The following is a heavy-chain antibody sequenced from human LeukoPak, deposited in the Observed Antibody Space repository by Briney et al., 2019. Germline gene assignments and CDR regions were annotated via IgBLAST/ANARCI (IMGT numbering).Heavy chain of an antibody. V-gene: IGHV1-69*06. J-gene: IGHJ4*02. CDR2: IIPIFGTA. Sequence: ASVKVSCKASGGTFSSYAISWVRQAPGQELEWMGGIIPIFGTANYAQKFQGRVTITADKSTSTAYMELSSLRSEDTAVYYCARSLGYCSSTSCVYPYYFDYWGQGTLVTVSS. CDR3: ARSLGYCSSTSCVYPYYFDY. CDR1: GGTFSSYA. D-gene: IGHD2-2*01.